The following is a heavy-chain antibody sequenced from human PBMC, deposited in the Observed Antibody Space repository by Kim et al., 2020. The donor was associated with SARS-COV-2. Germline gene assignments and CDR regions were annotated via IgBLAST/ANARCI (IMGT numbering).Heavy chain of an antibody. CDR3: ARGNYYESVSLSDYYNGMDV. V-gene: IGHV3-30-3*01. D-gene: IGHD3-10*01. CDR2: ISYDGRNK. J-gene: IGHJ6*02. CDR1: GLSLDDSA. Sequence: GGSLRLSCAASGLSLDDSAMNWVRQAPGKGLEWVAVISYDGRNKEYADSVKGRFSISRDNSKSTLSLQMNSLRVEDTAVYYCARGNYYESVSLSDYYNGMDVWGQGNTVTVSS.